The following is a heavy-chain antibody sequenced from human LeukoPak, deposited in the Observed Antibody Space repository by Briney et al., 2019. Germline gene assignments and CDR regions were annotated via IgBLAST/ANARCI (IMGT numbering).Heavy chain of an antibody. V-gene: IGHV4-61*08. CDR2: IYYSGST. Sequence: SQTLSLTCTVSGGSISSGDYYWSWIRQPPGKGLEWIGYIYYSGSTNYNPSLKSRVTISVDTSKNQFSLKLSSVTAADTAVYYCARDTGYSSGYYYGMDVWGQGTTVTVSS. D-gene: IGHD6-19*01. CDR3: ARDTGYSSGYYYGMDV. CDR1: GGSISSGDYY. J-gene: IGHJ6*02.